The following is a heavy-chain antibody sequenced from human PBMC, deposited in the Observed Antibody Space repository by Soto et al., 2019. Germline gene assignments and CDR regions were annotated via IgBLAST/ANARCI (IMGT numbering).Heavy chain of an antibody. CDR2: VSTNNADT. CDR3: ARGLSTDSSAYYSFAY. D-gene: IGHD3-22*01. V-gene: IGHV1-18*01. J-gene: IGHJ4*02. CDR1: GYTFTAYG. Sequence: GASVKVSCKTSGYTFTAYGLAWLRQAPGQRPEWMGWVSTNNADTNYAQKFQGRVSMTSDRSTTTTYMELRSLRSDDTAIYYCARGLSTDSSAYYSFAYWGQGTLVTVSS.